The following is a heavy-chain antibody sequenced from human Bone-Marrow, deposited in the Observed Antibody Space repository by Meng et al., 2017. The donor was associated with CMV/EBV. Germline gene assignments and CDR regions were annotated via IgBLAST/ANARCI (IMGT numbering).Heavy chain of an antibody. CDR2: IYYSGST. D-gene: IGHD2-2*01. CDR1: GCSISSSSYY. CDR3: AKRGYCSSTSCYEGGYYYYGMDV. V-gene: IGHV4-39*01. J-gene: IGHJ6*02. Sequence: SETLSLTCTVSGCSISSSSYYWGWIRQPPGKGLEWIGSIYYSGSTYYNPSLKSRVTISRDNSKNTLYLQMNSLRAEDTAVYYCAKRGYCSSTSCYEGGYYYYGMDVWGQGTTVTVSS.